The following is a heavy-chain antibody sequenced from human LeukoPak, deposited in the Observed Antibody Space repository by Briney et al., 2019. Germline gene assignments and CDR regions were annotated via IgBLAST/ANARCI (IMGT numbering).Heavy chain of an antibody. D-gene: IGHD3-16*01. CDR3: AGGESGYYYYMDV. V-gene: IGHV4-30-4*07. CDR2: MYYSGST. J-gene: IGHJ6*03. CDR1: GASISSGAYS. Sequence: SETLSLTCTVSGASISSGAYSWSWIRLPPWKGLEWIGYMYYSGSTSYNPSLKSRVTISVDMSKNQLSLKLSSVTAADTAVYYCAGGESGYYYYMDVWGKGTTVTVSS.